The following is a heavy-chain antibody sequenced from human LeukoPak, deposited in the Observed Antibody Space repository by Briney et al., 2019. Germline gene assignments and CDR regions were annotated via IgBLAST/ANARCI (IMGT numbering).Heavy chain of an antibody. CDR3: ASYGPYYYGMDV. Sequence: GGSLRLSCAASGFTVSSNYMSWIRQAPGKGLEWVSYISSSGSTIYYADSVKGRFTISRDNAKNSLYLQMNSLRAEDTAVYYCASYGPYYYGMDVWGQGTTVTVSS. J-gene: IGHJ6*02. D-gene: IGHD3-10*01. CDR1: GFTVSSNY. V-gene: IGHV3-11*01. CDR2: ISSSGSTI.